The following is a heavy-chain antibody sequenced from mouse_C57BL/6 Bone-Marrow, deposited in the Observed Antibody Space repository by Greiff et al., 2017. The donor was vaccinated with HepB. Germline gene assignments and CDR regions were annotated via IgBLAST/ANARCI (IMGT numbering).Heavy chain of an antibody. J-gene: IGHJ4*01. Sequence: VQLQQSGAELVRPGTSVKMSCKASGYTFTNYWIGWAKQRPGHGLEWIGDIYPGGGYTNYNEKFKGKATLTADKSSSTAYMQFSSLTSEDSAIYYCARREGCYYLYYYAMDYWGQGTSVTVSS. CDR3: ARREGCYYLYYYAMDY. CDR1: GYTFTNYW. CDR2: IYPGGGYT. D-gene: IGHD1-1*01. V-gene: IGHV1-63*01.